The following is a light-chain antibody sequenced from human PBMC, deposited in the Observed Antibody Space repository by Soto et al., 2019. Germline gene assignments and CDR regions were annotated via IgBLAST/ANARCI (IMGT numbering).Light chain of an antibody. V-gene: IGKV3-20*01. Sequence: EIVLTQSPGTLSLSPGERATLSCRASQSVSSSYLAWYQQKPGQAPRLLIYGASSRATGIPDRFSGSGSGTDFTLTISRLEPEDFAVYYCQQYHNTPITFGQRRRLEI. CDR2: GAS. CDR3: QQYHNTPIT. CDR1: QSVSSSY. J-gene: IGKJ5*01.